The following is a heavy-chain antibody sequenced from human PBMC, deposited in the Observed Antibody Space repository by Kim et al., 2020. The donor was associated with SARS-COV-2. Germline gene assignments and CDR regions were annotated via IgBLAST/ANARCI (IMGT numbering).Heavy chain of an antibody. CDR2: ISHDGSNK. J-gene: IGHJ4*01. Sequence: GGSLRLSCAASGFTFSSYAMHWVRQAPGKGLEWVAVISHDGSNKYYADSVKGRFTISRDNSKNTLHLQMNSLRAEDTAVYYCARDRAPTIAAAGIADYWG. CDR3: ARDRAPTIAAAGIADY. CDR1: GFTFSSYA. V-gene: IGHV3-30-3*01. D-gene: IGHD6-13*01.